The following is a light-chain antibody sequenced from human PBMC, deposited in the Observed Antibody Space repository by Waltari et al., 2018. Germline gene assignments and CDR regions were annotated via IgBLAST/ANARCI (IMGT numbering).Light chain of an antibody. CDR2: DAS. CDR3: QQYGTSQGT. V-gene: IGKV1-33*01. CDR1: QDISNF. Sequence: DIQMTQSPSSLSASVGDRVTITCQASQDISNFLNWYQQKPGKAPKLLIYDASILQTGVPSRFRGRGSGSDFTLTISSLEPEDSAVYYCQQYGTSQGTFGQGTKVEI. J-gene: IGKJ1*01.